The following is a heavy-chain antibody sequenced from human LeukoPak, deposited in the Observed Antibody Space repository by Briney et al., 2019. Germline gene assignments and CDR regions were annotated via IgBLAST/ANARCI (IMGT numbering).Heavy chain of an antibody. J-gene: IGHJ4*02. CDR3: ARAEDFDY. V-gene: IGHV4-59*01. CDR2: IYYSGST. Sequence: SETLSLTCTVSGGSISSYYWSWIRQPPGKGLEWIGYIYYSGSTNYNPSLKSRVTISVDTSKNQFSLKLSSVTAADTAVYYCARAEDFDYWGQGTLVTVSS. CDR1: GGSISSYY.